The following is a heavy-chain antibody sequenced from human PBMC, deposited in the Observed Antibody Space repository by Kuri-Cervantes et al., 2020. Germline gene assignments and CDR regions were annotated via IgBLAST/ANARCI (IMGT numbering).Heavy chain of an antibody. CDR2: IKQDGSEK. Sequence: GGSLRLSCAASGFTFSSYWMSWVRQAPEKGLEWVANIKQDGSEKYYADSVKGRFTISRDNSKNTLYLQMNSLRAEDTALYYCAKEKGGWYYWGQGTLVTVSS. D-gene: IGHD6-19*01. J-gene: IGHJ4*02. V-gene: IGHV3-7*03. CDR1: GFTFSSYW. CDR3: AKEKGGWYY.